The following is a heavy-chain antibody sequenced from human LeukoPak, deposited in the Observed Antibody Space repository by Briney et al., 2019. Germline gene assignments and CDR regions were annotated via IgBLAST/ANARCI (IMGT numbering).Heavy chain of an antibody. CDR2: INHSGST. Sequence: SETLSLTCAVYGGSFSGYYWSWIRQPPGKGLEWIGEINHSGSTNYNPSLKSRVTISVDTSKNQFSLKLSSVTAADTAVYHCARVSTTAIDYWGQGTLVTVSS. CDR1: GGSFSGYY. CDR3: ARVSTTAIDY. J-gene: IGHJ4*02. D-gene: IGHD4-11*01. V-gene: IGHV4-34*01.